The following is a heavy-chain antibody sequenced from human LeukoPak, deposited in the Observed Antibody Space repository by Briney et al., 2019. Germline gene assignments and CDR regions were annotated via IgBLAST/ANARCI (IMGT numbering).Heavy chain of an antibody. CDR2: INPNSGGT. CDR1: GYTFTGYY. V-gene: IGHV1-2*02. CDR3: ARDPGYYDSSGYYDY. Sequence: ASVKVSCEASGYTFTGYYMHWVRQAPGQGLEWMGWINPNSGGTNYAQKFQGRVTMTRDTSISTAYMELSRLRSDDTAVYYCARDPGYYDSSGYYDYWGQGTLVTVSS. J-gene: IGHJ4*02. D-gene: IGHD3-22*01.